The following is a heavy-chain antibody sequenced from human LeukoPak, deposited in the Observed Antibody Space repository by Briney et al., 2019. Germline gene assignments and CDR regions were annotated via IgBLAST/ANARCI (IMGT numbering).Heavy chain of an antibody. D-gene: IGHD4-23*01. CDR1: GGTFSSYA. CDR2: IIPILGIA. CDR3: ARVGPGTTVVTYYVDY. J-gene: IGHJ4*02. V-gene: IGHV1-69*04. Sequence: ASVKVSCKASGGTFSSYAISWVRQAPGQGLEWMGRIIPILGIANYAQKFQGRVTITADKSTSTAYMELSSLRSEDTAVYYCARVGPGTTVVTYYVDYWGQGTLVTVSS.